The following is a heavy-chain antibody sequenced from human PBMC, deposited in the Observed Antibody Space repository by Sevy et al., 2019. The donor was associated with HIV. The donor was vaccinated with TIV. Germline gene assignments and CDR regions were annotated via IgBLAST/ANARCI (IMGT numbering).Heavy chain of an antibody. V-gene: IGHV3-53*01. J-gene: IGHJ6*02. CDR1: EFTVSSNY. CDR3: AREDIVLGEGNYYGMDV. D-gene: IGHD2-15*01. Sequence: GGSLRLSSAASEFTVSSNYMIWVRQAPGKGLEWVSVIYSGGSTYYADTVKGRFTISRDNYQNTEYLQMNSLRAEDTAVYYCAREDIVLGEGNYYGMDVWGQGTTVTVSS. CDR2: IYSGGST.